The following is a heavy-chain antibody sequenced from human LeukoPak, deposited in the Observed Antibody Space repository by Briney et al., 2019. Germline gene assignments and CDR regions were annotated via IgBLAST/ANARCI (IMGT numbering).Heavy chain of an antibody. Sequence: GESLRLSCAASGFTFDDYAMHWVRQAPGKGLEWVSGISWNSGSIGYADSVKGRFTISRDNAKNSLYLQMNSLRAEDTALYYCAKDINGFAYWGQGTLVTVSS. V-gene: IGHV3-9*01. D-gene: IGHD2-8*01. J-gene: IGHJ4*02. CDR3: AKDINGFAY. CDR2: ISWNSGSI. CDR1: GFTFDDYA.